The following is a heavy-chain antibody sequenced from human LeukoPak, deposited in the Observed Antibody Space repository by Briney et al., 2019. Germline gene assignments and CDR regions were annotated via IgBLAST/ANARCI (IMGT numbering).Heavy chain of an antibody. D-gene: IGHD6-13*01. Sequence: SETLSFTCTVSGGSISSYYWSWIRQPAGKGLEWIGRIYSTGSTNYNPSLKSRVTMSVDTSKNQFSLRLRSVTAADTAVYYCARQIASAGTAGFDFWGQGALVTVSS. CDR3: ARQIASAGTAGFDF. CDR1: GGSISSYY. V-gene: IGHV4-4*07. CDR2: IYSTGST. J-gene: IGHJ4*02.